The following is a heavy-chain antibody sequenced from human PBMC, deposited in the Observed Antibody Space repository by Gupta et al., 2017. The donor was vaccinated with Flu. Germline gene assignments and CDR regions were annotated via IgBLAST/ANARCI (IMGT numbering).Heavy chain of an antibody. J-gene: IGHJ3*02. Sequence: EVQLLESAGGLVQPGGSLRLSCAAYGFTFSSYALSWVRQAPGKGLEWVSAISGSGGSTYYADSVKGRFTISRDNSKNTLYLQMNSLRAEDTAVYYCAKETRGDDAFDIWGQGTMVTVSS. CDR3: AKETRGDDAFDI. CDR1: GFTFSSYA. CDR2: ISGSGGST. D-gene: IGHD2-2*01. V-gene: IGHV3-23*01.